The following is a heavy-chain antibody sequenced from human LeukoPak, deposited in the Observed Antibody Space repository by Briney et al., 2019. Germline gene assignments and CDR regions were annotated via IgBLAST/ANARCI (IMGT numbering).Heavy chain of an antibody. CDR1: GYSFTSYW. D-gene: IGHD2-2*01. V-gene: IGHV5-51*01. Sequence: ESLKISCKGSGYSFTSYWIGWVRQMPGKGLEWMGIIYPGDSDTRYSPSFQVQVTISADKSISTAYLQWSSLKASDTAMYYCASHAPDVFVVLPAATGGGYSGMTAWAKGPRSPSP. J-gene: IGHJ6*02. CDR2: IYPGDSDT. CDR3: ASHAPDVFVVLPAATGGGYSGMTA.